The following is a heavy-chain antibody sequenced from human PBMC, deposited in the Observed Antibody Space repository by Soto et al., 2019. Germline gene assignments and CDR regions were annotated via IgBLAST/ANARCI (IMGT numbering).Heavy chain of an antibody. CDR2: ISGSGGST. CDR1: GFTFISYA. D-gene: IGHD2-15*01. J-gene: IGHJ4*02. V-gene: IGHV3-23*01. CDR3: AKDLVVVVVAATPRVPDY. Sequence: GGSLRLSCAASGFTFISYAMSWVRQAPGKGLEWVSAISGSGGSTYYADSVKGRFTISRDNSKNTLYLQMNSLRAEDTAVYYCAKDLVVVVVAATPRVPDYWGQGTLVTVSS.